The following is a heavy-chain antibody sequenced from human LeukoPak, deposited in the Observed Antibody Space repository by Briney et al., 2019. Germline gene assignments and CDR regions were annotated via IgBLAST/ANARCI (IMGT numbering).Heavy chain of an antibody. CDR3: ARDAPAAGFTMTDFFDY. D-gene: IGHD3-22*01. Sequence: PGGSLRLSCAASGFTFSSYAMSWVRQAPGKGLEWVSAISGSGGSTYYADSVKGRFTISRDNAKNTLYLQMNSLRAEDTAVYYCARDAPAAGFTMTDFFDYWGQGTLVTVSS. V-gene: IGHV3-23*01. CDR2: ISGSGGST. CDR1: GFTFSSYA. J-gene: IGHJ4*02.